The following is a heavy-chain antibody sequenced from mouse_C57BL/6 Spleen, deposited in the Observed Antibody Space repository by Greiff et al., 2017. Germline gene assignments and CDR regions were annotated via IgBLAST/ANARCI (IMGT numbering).Heavy chain of an antibody. Sequence: EVMLVESEGGLVQPGSSMKLSCTASGFTFSDYYMAWVRQVPEKGLEWVANINYDGSSTYYLDSLKSRFIISRDDAKNILYLQMSSLKSEDTATYYCARDPYGSSYVGYFDVWGTGTTVTVSS. J-gene: IGHJ1*03. V-gene: IGHV5-16*01. CDR2: INYDGSST. CDR1: GFTFSDYY. D-gene: IGHD1-1*01. CDR3: ARDPYGSSYVGYFDV.